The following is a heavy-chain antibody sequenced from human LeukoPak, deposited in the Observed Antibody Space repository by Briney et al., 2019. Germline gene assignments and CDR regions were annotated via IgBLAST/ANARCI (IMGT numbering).Heavy chain of an antibody. D-gene: IGHD6-19*01. Sequence: ASAKVPCKASGYTFTGYYMHWVRQAPGQGLEWMGWINPNSGGTNYAQKFQGRVTMTRDTSISTAYMELSRLRSDDTAVYYCARYKRQWLVGFDYWGQGTLVTVSS. CDR1: GYTFTGYY. V-gene: IGHV1-2*02. J-gene: IGHJ4*02. CDR3: ARYKRQWLVGFDY. CDR2: INPNSGGT.